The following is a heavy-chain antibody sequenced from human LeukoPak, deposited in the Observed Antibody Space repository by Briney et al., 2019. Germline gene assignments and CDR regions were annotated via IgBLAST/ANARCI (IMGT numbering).Heavy chain of an antibody. J-gene: IGHJ4*02. CDR2: IIPIFGTA. Sequence: ASVKVSCKASGGTFSSYAISWVRQAPGQGLEWMGGIIPIFGTANYAQKFQGRVTITTDESTGTAYMELSSLRSEDTAVYYCVVSGGSGSYYKSLDYWGQGTLVTVSS. V-gene: IGHV1-69*05. CDR3: VVSGGSGSYYKSLDY. CDR1: GGTFSSYA. D-gene: IGHD3-10*01.